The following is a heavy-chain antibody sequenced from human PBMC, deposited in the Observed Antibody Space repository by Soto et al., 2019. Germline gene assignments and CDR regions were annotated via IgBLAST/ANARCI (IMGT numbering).Heavy chain of an antibody. CDR3: ASEYCSGGRCYYYGMDV. J-gene: IGHJ6*02. V-gene: IGHV3-33*01. CDR1: GFPFSSYG. CDR2: IWYDESKK. Sequence: GGSLSLSCAASGFPFSSYGMHWVRQAPGKGLERVAVIWYDESKKYYAEYVKGRFTISRDNSKNSLYLQMNSLIAYDLAVYYCASEYCSGGRCYYYGMDVWGQGT. D-gene: IGHD2-15*01.